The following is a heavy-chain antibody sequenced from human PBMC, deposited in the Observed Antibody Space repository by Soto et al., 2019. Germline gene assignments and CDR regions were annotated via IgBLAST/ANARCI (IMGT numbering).Heavy chain of an antibody. CDR3: ARDSTPGYSGYETPFLDY. V-gene: IGHV1-46*03. CDR2: INPSGGST. D-gene: IGHD5-12*01. J-gene: IGHJ4*02. Sequence: ASVKVSCKASGYTFTSYYMHWVRQAPGQGLEWMGIINPSGGSTSYTQKFQGRVTMTRDTSTSTVYMELSSPRSEDTAVYYCARDSTPGYSGYETPFLDYWGQGTLVTVSS. CDR1: GYTFTSYY.